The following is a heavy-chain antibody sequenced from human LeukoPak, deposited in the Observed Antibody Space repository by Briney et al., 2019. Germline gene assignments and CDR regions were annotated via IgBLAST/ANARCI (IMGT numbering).Heavy chain of an antibody. CDR1: GLTLSNYA. Sequence: GGSLRLSCAASGLTLSNYAMNWVPQAPGKGLEWVSGIDGSGGSPPSADSVKGRFTISRDLSKNTLYLQMDSLRAEDTAAYYCARGKDHDFWNPFDYWGQGTLVTVSS. V-gene: IGHV3-23*01. D-gene: IGHD3-3*01. J-gene: IGHJ4*02. CDR3: ARGKDHDFWNPFDY. CDR2: IDGSGGSP.